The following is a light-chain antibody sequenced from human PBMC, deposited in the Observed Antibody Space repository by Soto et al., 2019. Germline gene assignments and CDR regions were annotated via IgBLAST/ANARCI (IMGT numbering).Light chain of an antibody. Sequence: DIQMTQSPSSLSASIGDRVTIPCRASQTISTYLNWYQQKPGKAPKLLIYAASNLQRGVPSRFSGSGSGTDFTLTISSLQPEDFATYYCQQSYTTPPTFGGGTKVEI. CDR3: QQSYTTPPT. CDR2: AAS. CDR1: QTISTY. V-gene: IGKV1-39*01. J-gene: IGKJ4*01.